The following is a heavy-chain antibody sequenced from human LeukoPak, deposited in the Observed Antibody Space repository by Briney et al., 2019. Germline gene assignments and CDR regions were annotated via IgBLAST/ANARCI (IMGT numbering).Heavy chain of an antibody. CDR3: AKDLAVVSPDGDY. CDR1: GFTFSSYA. D-gene: IGHD4-23*01. J-gene: IGHJ4*02. CDR2: ISGSAGSA. V-gene: IGHV3-23*01. Sequence: SGGSLRLSCAASGFTFSSYAMSWVRQAPGKGLEWVSSISGSAGSAFFADSVKGRFTIPRDNSKNTLYLKMNSLRAEDTAVYYCAKDLAVVSPDGDYWGQGTLVTVSS.